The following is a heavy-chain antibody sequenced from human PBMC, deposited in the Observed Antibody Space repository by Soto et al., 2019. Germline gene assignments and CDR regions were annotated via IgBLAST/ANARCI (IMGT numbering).Heavy chain of an antibody. V-gene: IGHV3-33*01. Sequence: GGSLRLSCAASGFTFSSYGMHWVRQAPGKGLEWVAVIWYDGSNKYYADSVKGRFTISRDNSKNTLYLQMNSLRAEDTAVYYCARDRIAAAGNYYYYYGMDVWGQGITVTVSS. CDR2: IWYDGSNK. CDR1: GFTFSSYG. D-gene: IGHD6-13*01. CDR3: ARDRIAAAGNYYYYYGMDV. J-gene: IGHJ6*02.